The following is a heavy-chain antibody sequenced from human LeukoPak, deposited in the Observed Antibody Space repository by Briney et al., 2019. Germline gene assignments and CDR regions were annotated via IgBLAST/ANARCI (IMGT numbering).Heavy chain of an antibody. CDR1: GFIVSSKY. D-gene: IGHD6-19*01. CDR2: IYTGETT. CDR3: AKVGAVAADEN. J-gene: IGHJ4*02. Sequence: PGGSLRLSCAASGFIVSSKYMSWVRQAPGKGLEWVSVIYTGETTYYADSVKGRFTISRDNSKNTLYLQMDGLRVEDTAVYYCAKVGAVAADENWGQGTLVTGSS. V-gene: IGHV3-66*01.